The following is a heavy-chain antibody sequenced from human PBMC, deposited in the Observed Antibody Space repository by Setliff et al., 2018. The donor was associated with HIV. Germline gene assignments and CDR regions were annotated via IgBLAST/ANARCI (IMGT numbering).Heavy chain of an antibody. V-gene: IGHV1-46*01. J-gene: IGHJ6*02. D-gene: IGHD3-22*01. CDR1: GYTFTDNY. Sequence: ASVKVSCKASGYTFTDNYLHWVRQAPGQGLEWMGFINPRSGSTTYSQKFQGRVTMTTDTSTSTAYMELRSLRSDDTAVYYCAREIGDYYDSSGYYPPTDYYYGMDVWGQGTTVTVSS. CDR2: INPRSGST. CDR3: AREIGDYYDSSGYYPPTDYYYGMDV.